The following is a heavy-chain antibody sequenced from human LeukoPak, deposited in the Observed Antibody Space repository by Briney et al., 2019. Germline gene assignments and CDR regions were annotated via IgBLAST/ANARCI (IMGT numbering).Heavy chain of an antibody. CDR2: IWFDGSNK. D-gene: IGHD1-1*01. CDR3: VRDPSGSGFAFDS. V-gene: IGHV3-33*01. CDR1: GFIFSNDA. J-gene: IGHJ4*02. Sequence: PGGSLRLSCAASGFIFSNDAMHWVRQAPGKGLEWVAFIWFDGSNKHYVDSVKGRFTISRDNSEDTLYLQMNSLRAEDTAVYYCVRDPSGSGFAFDSWGQGALVTVSS.